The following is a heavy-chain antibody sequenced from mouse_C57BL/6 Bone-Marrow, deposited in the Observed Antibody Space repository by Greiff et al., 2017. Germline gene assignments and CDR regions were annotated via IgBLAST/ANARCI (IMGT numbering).Heavy chain of an antibody. CDR3: ATGTGVDY. CDR2: IDPSDSYT. Sequence: QVQLQQSGAELVMPGASVKMSCKASGYTFTSYWMHWVKQRPGQGLEWIGEIDPSDSYTNYNQKFKGKSTLTVDKSSSTAYMQLSSLTSEDSAVYNWATGTGVDYGGQGTPLTVSS. V-gene: IGHV1-69*01. J-gene: IGHJ2*01. CDR1: GYTFTSYW. D-gene: IGHD3-1*01.